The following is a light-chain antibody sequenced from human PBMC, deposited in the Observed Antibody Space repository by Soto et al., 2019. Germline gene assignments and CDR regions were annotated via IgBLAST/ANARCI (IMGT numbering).Light chain of an antibody. V-gene: IGKV1-39*01. J-gene: IGKJ4*02. CDR2: AAS. Sequence: TRSLAALSSAVGDRVTLPCRATQDNAIYLAWYQQKPGKAPKLLIYAASSLQSGVPSRFSGSGSGTDFTLTISSLQPEDVATYYRQQYYSIPRTFGEGTKVDIK. CDR1: QDNAIY. CDR3: QQYYSIPRT.